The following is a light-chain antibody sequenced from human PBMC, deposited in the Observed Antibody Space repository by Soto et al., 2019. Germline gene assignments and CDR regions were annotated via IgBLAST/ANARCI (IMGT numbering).Light chain of an antibody. J-gene: IGLJ1*01. CDR3: QSYDTSLSVYV. CDR1: SSNLGTGYD. Sequence: QSVLTQPPSVSGAPGQRATISCTGSSSNLGTGYDVNWYQQLPGTAPKLLIYANFNRPSGVPDRFSGSKSGTSASLAITGLQAEDEADYYCQSYDTSLSVYVFGTGTKLTVL. CDR2: ANF. V-gene: IGLV1-40*01.